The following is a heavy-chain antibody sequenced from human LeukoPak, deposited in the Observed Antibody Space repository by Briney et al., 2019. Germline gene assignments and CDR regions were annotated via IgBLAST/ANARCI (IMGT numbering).Heavy chain of an antibody. CDR1: GGSISSSGYY. V-gene: IGHV4-39*07. D-gene: IGHD4-17*01. CDR2: IYYSGST. J-gene: IGHJ4*02. Sequence: SETLSLTCTVSGGSISSSGYYWGWIRQPPGKGLEWIGNIYYSGSTYYNPSLRSRVTISVDTSKNQFSLKLSSVTAADTAVYYCARLVDYGDYRGIDYWGQGTLVTVSS. CDR3: ARLVDYGDYRGIDY.